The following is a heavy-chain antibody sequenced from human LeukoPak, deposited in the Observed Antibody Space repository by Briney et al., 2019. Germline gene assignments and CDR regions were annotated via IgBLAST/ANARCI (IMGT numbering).Heavy chain of an antibody. CDR2: MNLNSGNT. Sequence: GASVKVSCKTSGYTFTIYNINWVRQATGQGLEWMGWMNLNSGNTGYAQKFQGRVTITRNTSISTAYMELSSLRSEDTAIYYCARADGSSSIDYYHLDVWGKGTTVTVSS. V-gene: IGHV1-8*03. CDR3: ARADGSSSIDYYHLDV. CDR1: GYTFTIYN. D-gene: IGHD6-6*01. J-gene: IGHJ6*03.